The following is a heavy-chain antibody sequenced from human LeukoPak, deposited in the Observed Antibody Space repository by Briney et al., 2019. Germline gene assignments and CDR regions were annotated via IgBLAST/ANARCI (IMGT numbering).Heavy chain of an antibody. CDR3: ARRNYYDSSAYTY. CDR1: GFTFSSYT. J-gene: IGHJ4*02. Sequence: GSLRLSCAASGFTFSSYTMSWIRQAPGKGLEWVSYISSSGSTIYYADSVKGRFTISRDNAKNSLYLQMNSLRAEDTAVYYCARRNYYDSSAYTYWGQGTLVTVSS. CDR2: ISSSGSTI. D-gene: IGHD3-22*01. V-gene: IGHV3-48*04.